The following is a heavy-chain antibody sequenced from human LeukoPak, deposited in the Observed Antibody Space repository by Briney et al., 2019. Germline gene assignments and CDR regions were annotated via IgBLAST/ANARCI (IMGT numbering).Heavy chain of an antibody. Sequence: GGSLRLSCAASGFTFSRYAMSWVRQAPGKGLEWVSAISGSGGSTYYADSEKGRFTISRDNSKNTLYLQMNSLRAEDTAVYYCAKRYCSSTSCYRLDAFDIWGQGTMVTVSS. CDR1: GFTFSRYA. CDR2: ISGSGGST. CDR3: AKRYCSSTSCYRLDAFDI. J-gene: IGHJ3*02. D-gene: IGHD2-2*01. V-gene: IGHV3-23*01.